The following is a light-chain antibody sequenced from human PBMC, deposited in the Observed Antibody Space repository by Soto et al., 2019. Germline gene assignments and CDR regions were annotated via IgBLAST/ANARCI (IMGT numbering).Light chain of an antibody. CDR1: SSDVGGYYY. CDR3: TSSTTGSLYV. CDR2: QVS. J-gene: IGLJ1*01. Sequence: QSALAQPASVSGSPGQSITISCTGTSSDVGGYYYVSWYQHHPGKAPKLMIYQVSNRPSGVSNRFSGSKSGNTASLTISGLQAEDEADYFCTSSTTGSLYVFGTGTKVTVL. V-gene: IGLV2-14*01.